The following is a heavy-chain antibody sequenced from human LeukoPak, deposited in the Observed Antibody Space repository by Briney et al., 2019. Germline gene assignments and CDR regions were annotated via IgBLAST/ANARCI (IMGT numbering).Heavy chain of an antibody. CDR2: FIPIFGTA. Sequence: SVKVSCKASGGTFSSYAISWVRQAPGQGLEWLGGFIPIFGTANYAQKFQGRVTITADESTSTAYMELSSLRSEDTAVYYCARAGGYDFWSGYPIYYYYYMDVWGKGTTVTVSS. D-gene: IGHD3-3*01. CDR3: ARAGGYDFWSGYPIYYYYYMDV. CDR1: GGTFSSYA. V-gene: IGHV1-69*01. J-gene: IGHJ6*03.